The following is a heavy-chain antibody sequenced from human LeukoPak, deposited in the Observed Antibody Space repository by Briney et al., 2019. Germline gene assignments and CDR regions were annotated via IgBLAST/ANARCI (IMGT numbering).Heavy chain of an antibody. CDR2: ISGSGDTT. J-gene: IGHJ2*01. D-gene: IGHD1-1*01. CDR1: GFTFSSYA. Sequence: PGGSLRLSCVASGFTFSSYAMNWVRQAPGKGLEWVSGISGSGDTTYYADSVKGRFTISRDNSKNTLYLQMSSLRAEDTAVYYCAKDASNYFWYFDLWGRGTLVTVSS. V-gene: IGHV3-23*01. CDR3: AKDASNYFWYFDL.